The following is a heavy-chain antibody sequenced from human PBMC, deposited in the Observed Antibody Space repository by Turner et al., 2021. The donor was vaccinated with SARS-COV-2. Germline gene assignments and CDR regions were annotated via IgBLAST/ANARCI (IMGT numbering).Heavy chain of an antibody. CDR3: ARDHWGNVVVVTAIHYYYGMDV. CDR2: ISYDGSNK. J-gene: IGHJ6*02. CDR1: GFTFSSYA. D-gene: IGHD2-21*02. V-gene: IGHV3-30-3*01. Sequence: QVQLVESGGGVVQPGRSLRLSCAGSGFTFSSYAMHWVRQAPGKGLEWVAVISYDGSNKYYADSVKGRFTISRDNSKNTLYLRMNSLRAEDTAVYYCARDHWGNVVVVTAIHYYYGMDVWGQGTTVTVSS.